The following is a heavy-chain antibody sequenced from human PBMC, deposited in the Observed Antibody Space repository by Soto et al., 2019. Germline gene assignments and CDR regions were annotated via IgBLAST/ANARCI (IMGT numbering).Heavy chain of an antibody. D-gene: IGHD1-26*01. J-gene: IGHJ6*01. Sequence: QVLLVESGGGVVQPGRSLRLSCAASGFTFSNFAMHWVRQAPGKGLEWVAFISYDGINKYYADSVKVPFSISSDNSKDTGFLEMNSLRAEDRALYYCARDGSYRSYGSWYYYAMAVWGQGNKAT. V-gene: IGHV3-30-3*01. CDR2: ISYDGINK. CDR3: ARDGSYRSYGSWYYYAMAV. CDR1: GFTFSNFA.